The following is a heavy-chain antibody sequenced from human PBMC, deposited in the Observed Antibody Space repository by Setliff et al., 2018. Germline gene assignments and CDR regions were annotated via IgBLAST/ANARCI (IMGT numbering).Heavy chain of an antibody. CDR3: ARRDGDFDY. D-gene: IGHD4-17*01. Sequence: SETLSLTCTVSGGSISSHYWSWIRQPPGKGLEWIGSIYYSGSTNYNPSLKSRVTISVDTSKNQFSLKLSSVTAADTAVYYCARRDGDFDYWGQGTLVTVSS. CDR1: GGSISSHY. V-gene: IGHV4-59*08. CDR2: IYYSGST. J-gene: IGHJ4*02.